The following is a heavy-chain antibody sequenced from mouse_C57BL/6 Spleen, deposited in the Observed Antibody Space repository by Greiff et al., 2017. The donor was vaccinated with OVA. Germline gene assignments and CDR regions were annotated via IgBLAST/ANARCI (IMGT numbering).Heavy chain of an antibody. CDR2: IRLKSDNYAT. Sequence: EVKLVESGGGLVQPGGSMKLSCVASGFTFSNYWMNWVRQSPEKGLEWVAQIRLKSDNYATHYAESVKGRFTISRDDSKSSVYLQMNNLRAEDTGIYYCTGYSNWFAYWGQGTLVTVSA. J-gene: IGHJ3*01. CDR1: GFTFSNYW. CDR3: TGYSNWFAY. V-gene: IGHV6-3*01. D-gene: IGHD2-5*01.